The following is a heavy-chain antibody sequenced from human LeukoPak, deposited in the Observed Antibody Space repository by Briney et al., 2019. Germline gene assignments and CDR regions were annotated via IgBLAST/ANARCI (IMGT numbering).Heavy chain of an antibody. CDR3: ARDALKGYSSGWNDY. Sequence: PGGSLRLSCAASGFTFDDYAMHWVRQAPGKGLEWVSGISWNSGSIGYADSVKGRFTISRDNSKNTLYLQMNSLTAEDTAVYYCARDALKGYSSGWNDYWGQGTLVTVSS. D-gene: IGHD6-19*01. J-gene: IGHJ4*02. CDR1: GFTFDDYA. V-gene: IGHV3-9*01. CDR2: ISWNSGSI.